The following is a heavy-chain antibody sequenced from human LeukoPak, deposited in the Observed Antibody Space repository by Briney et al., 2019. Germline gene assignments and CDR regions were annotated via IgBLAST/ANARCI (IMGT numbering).Heavy chain of an antibody. V-gene: IGHV3-74*01. CDR3: AREYGSGDYYYYMDV. CDR1: GFTFITYW. D-gene: IGHD3-10*01. CDR2: INTDGTII. Sequence: GGSLRLSCVDSGFTFITYWMHWVRQAPGKGLEWVSRINTDGTIITYADSVKGRFTISRDNAKNSLYLQMNSLRAEDTALYYCAREYGSGDYYYYMDVWGKGTTVTVSS. J-gene: IGHJ6*03.